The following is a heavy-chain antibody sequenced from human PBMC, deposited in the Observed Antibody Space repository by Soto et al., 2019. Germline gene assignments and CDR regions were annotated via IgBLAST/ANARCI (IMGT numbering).Heavy chain of an antibody. V-gene: IGHV3-23*01. CDR3: ARRGSGSYYDY. Sequence: EVQLLESGGALVRPGGSLRLSCAASGFTFSSYAMRWVRQAPGKGLEWVSAISGSGGSTYYADSVKGRFTISRDNSKNTLYLQMNSLRAEDTAVYYCARRGSGSYYDYWGQGTLVTVSS. CDR2: ISGSGGST. CDR1: GFTFSSYA. J-gene: IGHJ4*02. D-gene: IGHD1-26*01.